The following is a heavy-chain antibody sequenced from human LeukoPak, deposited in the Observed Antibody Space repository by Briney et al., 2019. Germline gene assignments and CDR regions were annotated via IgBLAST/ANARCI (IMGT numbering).Heavy chain of an antibody. V-gene: IGHV1-18*01. D-gene: IGHD6-6*01. J-gene: IGHJ4*02. CDR1: GYDFINYG. CDR3: ARGGPFPSSSSSREYYLDY. Sequence: ASVKVSCKASGYDFINYGISWVRQAPGQGLEWMGWRSIYNGNTDYKLQGRVTMTTDTSTNTAYMEVRSLRSDDTAVYYGARGGPFPSSSSSREYYLDYWGQGTLVTVSS. CDR2: RSIYNGNT.